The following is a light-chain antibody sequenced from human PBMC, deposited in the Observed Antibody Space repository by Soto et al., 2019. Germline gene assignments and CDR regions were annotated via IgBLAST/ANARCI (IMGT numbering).Light chain of an antibody. Sequence: EIVLTQSPGTLSLSPGERATLSCRASQSVSSSYLAWYQHKPGQAPRLLIYGASSRATGIPDRFSGSGSGTDFTLTINRLEPEDFAVYYCQQYGSSATGTFGQGTKLEIK. J-gene: IGKJ2*01. V-gene: IGKV3-20*01. CDR3: QQYGSSATGT. CDR1: QSVSSSY. CDR2: GAS.